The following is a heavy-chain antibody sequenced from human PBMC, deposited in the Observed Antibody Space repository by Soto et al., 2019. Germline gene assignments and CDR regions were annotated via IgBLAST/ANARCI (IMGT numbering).Heavy chain of an antibody. CDR3: VREAYIGYGHEIDN. CDR1: GVTISTYY. J-gene: IGHJ4*02. CDR2: NYHSGTT. Sequence: SETLSLTCAVSGVTISTYYWSWIRQPPGKGLEWIGYNYHSGTTNYNPSLKSRVTISVDTSKNQFSLRLTSVTAADTAIYYCVREAYIGYGHEIDNWGQGTLVTVS. D-gene: IGHD5-12*01. V-gene: IGHV4-59*01.